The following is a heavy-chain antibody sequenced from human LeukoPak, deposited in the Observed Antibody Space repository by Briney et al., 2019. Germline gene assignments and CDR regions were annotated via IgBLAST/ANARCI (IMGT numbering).Heavy chain of an antibody. CDR2: IKSKVDGGTA. J-gene: IGHJ4*02. CDR1: GFTFSNLW. CDR3: ARIRQQLVPRFDY. V-gene: IGHV3-15*01. D-gene: IGHD6-13*01. Sequence: GGSLRLSCAASGFTFSNLWMSWVRQAPGKGPEWVGHIKSKVDGGTADYGAPVKDRFTISRDDSKNTVYLQVNSLKTEDTAVYYCARIRQQLVPRFDYWGQGTLVTVSS.